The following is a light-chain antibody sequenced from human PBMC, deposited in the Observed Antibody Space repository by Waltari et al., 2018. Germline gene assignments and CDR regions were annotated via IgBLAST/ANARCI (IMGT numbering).Light chain of an antibody. CDR1: SSDVGNYNF. Sequence: QSALTQPASVSGSPGQSITISCTGSSSDVGNYNFVSWYQQHPDEAPKLVIYEGSKRPSGMSIRFSGSKSGNTASLTISRLQAEDEADYYCCSYAGSRTPWVFGGGTRVTVL. J-gene: IGLJ3*02. V-gene: IGLV2-23*01. CDR2: EGS. CDR3: CSYAGSRTPWV.